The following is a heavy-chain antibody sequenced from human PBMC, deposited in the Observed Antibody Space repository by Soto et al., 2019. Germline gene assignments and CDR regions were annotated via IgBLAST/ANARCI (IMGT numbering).Heavy chain of an antibody. V-gene: IGHV4-4*02. D-gene: IGHD2-15*01. Sequence: QVQLQESGPGLVKPSETLSLTCAVSGDSFSSGYWWSWVRQPPGKGLQWIGQISQSGTANYNPSRESRVTMSVDKSKNQFSLILTSVTAADTAVYYCARHGGRFFEYWGQCILVTVSS. CDR1: GDSFSSGYW. J-gene: IGHJ4*02. CDR2: ISQSGTA. CDR3: ARHGGRFFEY.